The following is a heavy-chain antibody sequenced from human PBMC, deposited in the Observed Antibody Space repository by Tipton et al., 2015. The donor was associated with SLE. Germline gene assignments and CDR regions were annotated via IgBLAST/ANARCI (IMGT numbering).Heavy chain of an antibody. CDR1: GGSFSGYY. CDR3: AGAGVRFLEWLFRRGAFDI. J-gene: IGHJ3*02. CDR2: INHSGST. Sequence: LRLSCAVYGGSFSGYYCSWIRQPPGKGLEWIGEINHSGSTNYNPSLKSRVTISVDTSKNQFSLKLSSVTAADTAVYYCAGAGVRFLEWLFRRGAFDIWGQGTLVTVSS. D-gene: IGHD3-3*01. V-gene: IGHV4-34*01.